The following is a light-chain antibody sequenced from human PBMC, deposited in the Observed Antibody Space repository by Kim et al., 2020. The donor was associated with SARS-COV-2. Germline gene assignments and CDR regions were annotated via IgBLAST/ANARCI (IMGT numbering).Light chain of an antibody. CDR3: QQYDDSSFT. Sequence: EIVLMQSPGTLSLSPGERATLSCRASQIVNNNYLAWYQQKPGQAPRLLIYGASNRASGVPDRFSGSGSGTDFTVTITRVEPEDFGVYYCQQYDDSSFTFVGGTKLEI. J-gene: IGKJ4*01. V-gene: IGKV3-20*01. CDR2: GAS. CDR1: QIVNNNY.